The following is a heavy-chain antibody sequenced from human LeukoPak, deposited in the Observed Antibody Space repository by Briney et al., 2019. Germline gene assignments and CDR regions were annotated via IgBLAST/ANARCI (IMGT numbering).Heavy chain of an antibody. Sequence: PSETLSLTCTASGGSISSYYWSWIRQPAGKGLEWIGRIYTSGSPNYNPSLQSRVTMSVDTSKNQFSLKLSSVTAADTAVYYCARAPYSGYDYGFDYWGQGTLVTVSS. CDR1: GGSISSYY. CDR2: IYTSGSP. V-gene: IGHV4-4*07. J-gene: IGHJ4*02. CDR3: ARAPYSGYDYGFDY. D-gene: IGHD5-12*01.